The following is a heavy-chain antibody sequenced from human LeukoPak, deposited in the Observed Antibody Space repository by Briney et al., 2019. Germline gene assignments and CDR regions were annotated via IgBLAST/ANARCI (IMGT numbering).Heavy chain of an antibody. CDR1: GASITSYY. CDR2: IYYSGST. CDR3: AREWESNDAFDI. D-gene: IGHD1-26*01. V-gene: IGHV4-59*01. Sequence: SETLSLTCTVSGASITSYYWDWIRQPPGKALEWIGYIYYSGSTNYNPSLKSRVTISVDTSKNQFSLKLSSVTAADTAVYYCAREWESNDAFDIWGQGTMVTVSS. J-gene: IGHJ3*02.